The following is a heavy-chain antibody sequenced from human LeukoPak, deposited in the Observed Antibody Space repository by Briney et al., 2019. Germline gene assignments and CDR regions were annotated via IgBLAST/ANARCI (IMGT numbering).Heavy chain of an antibody. CDR2: IKEDGSEK. J-gene: IGHJ4*02. D-gene: IGHD3-9*01. CDR1: GFTFSSHW. CDR3: ATHGYSELRYFDWSANE. V-gene: IGHV3-7*01. Sequence: GGSLRLSCVVSGFTFSSHWMSWVRQAPGKGLEWVANIKEDGSEKYYVDSVKGRFTISRDNAKKSLYLQMDSLRAEDTAVYYCATHGYSELRYFDWSANEWGQGTLVTVSS.